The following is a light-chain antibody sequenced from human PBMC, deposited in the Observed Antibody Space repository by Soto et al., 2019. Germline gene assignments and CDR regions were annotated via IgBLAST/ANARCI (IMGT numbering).Light chain of an antibody. CDR1: QSVGSS. V-gene: IGKV3-15*01. CDR3: QQYNNWPPDRT. CDR2: GAS. Sequence: EIVMTQSPATLSVSPGERATLSCRASQSVGSSLAWYQQKPGQAPRLLIYGASTRATGIPARFSGSGSGTEFTLTISSLQSEDFAIYFCQQYNNWPPDRTFGQGTKVEI. J-gene: IGKJ1*01.